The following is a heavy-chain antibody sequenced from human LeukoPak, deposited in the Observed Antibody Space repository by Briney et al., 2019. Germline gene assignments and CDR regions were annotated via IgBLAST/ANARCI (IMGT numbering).Heavy chain of an antibody. CDR1: DGSIRTYY. J-gene: IGHJ4*02. D-gene: IGHD3-22*01. Sequence: SETLSLTCSVSDGSIRTYYWSWIRQPPGKGLEWIGYIYYSGSTYYNPSLKSRVTISVDTSKNQFSLKLSSVTAADTAVYYCAGDSSGYYYGGYWGQGTLVTVSS. CDR3: AGDSSGYYYGGY. V-gene: IGHV4-30-4*01. CDR2: IYYSGST.